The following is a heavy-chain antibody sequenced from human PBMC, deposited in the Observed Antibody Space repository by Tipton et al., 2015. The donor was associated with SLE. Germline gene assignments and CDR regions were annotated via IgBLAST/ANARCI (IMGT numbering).Heavy chain of an antibody. D-gene: IGHD6-19*01. CDR2: IYPGDSDT. Sequence: QLVQSGAEVKKPGESLKISCKGSGYSFTSYWIGWVRQMPGKGLEWMGIIYPGDSDTRYSPSFQGQVTISADKSISTAYLQWSSLKASDTAMYYCARLAGSSGWYGNYYYYYYMDVWGKGTTVTVSS. CDR3: ARLAGSSGWYGNYYYYYYMDV. V-gene: IGHV5-51*01. CDR1: GYSFTSYW. J-gene: IGHJ6*03.